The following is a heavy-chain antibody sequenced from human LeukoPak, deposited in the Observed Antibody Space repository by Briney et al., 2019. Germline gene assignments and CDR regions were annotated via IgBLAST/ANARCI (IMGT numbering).Heavy chain of an antibody. CDR1: GFTFSSYN. D-gene: IGHD6-13*01. J-gene: IGHJ5*02. CDR2: ISSTSSYI. CDR3: AGAYSSAKKWNWFDP. V-gene: IGHV3-21*01. Sequence: GGSLRLSCAASGFTFSSYNMNWVRQTPGKGLEWVSSISSTSSYIYYADSVKGRFTVSRDNAKNSLYLQMNSLRADDTAVYYCAGAYSSAKKWNWFDPWGQGTLVTVSS.